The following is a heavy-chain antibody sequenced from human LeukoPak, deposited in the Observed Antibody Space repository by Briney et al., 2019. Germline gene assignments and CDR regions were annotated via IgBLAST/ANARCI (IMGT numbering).Heavy chain of an antibody. V-gene: IGHV5-51*01. Sequence: GESLKISCKASGYTFTTHWIGWVRQMPGKGLEWMGIIYPGDSDTRYTPSFQGQVTISADKSISTAFLQWSSLKASDTAICFCARQAYGGNWGDAFDIWGQGTMVTVSS. CDR3: ARQAYGGNWGDAFDI. CDR1: GYTFTTHW. J-gene: IGHJ3*02. CDR2: IYPGDSDT. D-gene: IGHD2-21*01.